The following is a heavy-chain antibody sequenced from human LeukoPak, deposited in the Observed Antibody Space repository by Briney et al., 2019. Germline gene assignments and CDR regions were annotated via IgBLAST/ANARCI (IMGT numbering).Heavy chain of an antibody. CDR2: IRRKANSSAT. Sequence: GGSLRLSCAASGFTFSGSAMHWVRQASGKGLEWVGRIRRKANSSATAYAGSVKGRFTISRDDSKNTADLQMNALKTLDTDVYSCTRLVIALDAFDIWDQGTMVTVSS. J-gene: IGHJ3*02. D-gene: IGHD3-16*02. CDR1: GFTFSGSA. CDR3: TRLVIALDAFDI. V-gene: IGHV3-73*01.